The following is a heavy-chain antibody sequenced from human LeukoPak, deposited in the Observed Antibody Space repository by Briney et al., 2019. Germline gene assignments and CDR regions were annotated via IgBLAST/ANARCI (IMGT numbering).Heavy chain of an antibody. Sequence: GSSVKVSCKASGGTFSSYAISWVRQAPGQGLEWMGGIIPIFGTANYAQKFQGRVTITTDESTSTAYMELRSLRSEDTAVYYCARIVDPYYYMDVWGKGTTVTVSS. CDR2: IIPIFGTA. J-gene: IGHJ6*03. V-gene: IGHV1-69*05. CDR1: GGTFSSYA. D-gene: IGHD3-22*01. CDR3: ARIVDPYYYMDV.